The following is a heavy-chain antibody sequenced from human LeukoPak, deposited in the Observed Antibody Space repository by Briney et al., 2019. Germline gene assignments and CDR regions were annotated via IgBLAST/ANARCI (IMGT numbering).Heavy chain of an antibody. CDR1: GGSISSCY. J-gene: IGHJ4*02. V-gene: IGHV4-59*08. CDR2: IYYDGNT. CDR3: ARHEGSGTYYY. Sequence: SETLSLTCTVSGGSISSCYWSWIRQPPGKGLEWIGYIYYDGNTDYNPSLTSRVTMSVDTSKNQFSLKLTSVTPADTAVYYCARHEGSGTYYYWGQGTLVTVSS. D-gene: IGHD3-10*01.